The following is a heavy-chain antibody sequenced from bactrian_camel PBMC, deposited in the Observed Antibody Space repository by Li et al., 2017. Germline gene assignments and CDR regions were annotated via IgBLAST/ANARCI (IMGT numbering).Heavy chain of an antibody. CDR3: AVDDALGGSWFNPLNRPYNH. Sequence: HVQLVESGGGSVQAGGSLTLSCAASGYRVSRYSMAWFRQRPGKGREGVAALGSDGTANYADSVKGRFTISTDSAENALYLQMNSLNTDDTAMYYCAVDDALGGSWFNPLNRPYNHWGQGTQVTVS. D-gene: IGHD6*01. CDR1: GYRVSRYS. CDR2: LGSDGTA. V-gene: IGHV3S55*01. J-gene: IGHJ4*01.